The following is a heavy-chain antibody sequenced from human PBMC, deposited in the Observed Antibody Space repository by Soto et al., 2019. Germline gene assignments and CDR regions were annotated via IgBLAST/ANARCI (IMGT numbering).Heavy chain of an antibody. J-gene: IGHJ6*02. Sequence: LRLSCAASGFTVSSNYMSWVRQAPWKGLEWVSVIYSGGSTYYADSVKGRFTISRDNSKNTLYLQMNSLRAEDTAVYYCARDRITIFGVVRGDYYGMDVWGQGTTVTVSS. V-gene: IGHV3-53*01. CDR2: IYSGGST. D-gene: IGHD3-3*01. CDR1: GFTVSSNY. CDR3: ARDRITIFGVVRGDYYGMDV.